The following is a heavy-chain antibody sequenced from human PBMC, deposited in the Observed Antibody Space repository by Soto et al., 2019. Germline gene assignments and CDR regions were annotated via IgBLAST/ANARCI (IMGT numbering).Heavy chain of an antibody. CDR1: GGSFSGYY. Sequence: SETLSLTCAVYGGSFSGYYWSWIRQPPGKGLEWIGEINHSGSTNYNPSLKSRVTISVDTSKNQFSLKLSSVTAADTAVYYCARGQGGNYYDSSGYYWIAYWGQGTLVTVSS. CDR3: ARGQGGNYYDSSGYYWIAY. D-gene: IGHD3-22*01. CDR2: INHSGST. J-gene: IGHJ4*02. V-gene: IGHV4-34*01.